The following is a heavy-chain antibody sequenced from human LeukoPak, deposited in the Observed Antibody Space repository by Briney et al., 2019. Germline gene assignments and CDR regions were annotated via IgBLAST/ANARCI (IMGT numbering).Heavy chain of an antibody. Sequence: GGSLRLSCAASGFTSSSYAMSWVRQAPGKGLEWVSAISGSGGSTYYADSVKGRFTISRDNSKNTLYLQMNSLRAEDTAVYYCAKEGIVVVPAAIRNYYYYMDVWGKGTTVTVSS. D-gene: IGHD2-2*02. CDR2: ISGSGGST. CDR1: GFTSSSYA. J-gene: IGHJ6*03. CDR3: AKEGIVVVPAAIRNYYYYMDV. V-gene: IGHV3-23*01.